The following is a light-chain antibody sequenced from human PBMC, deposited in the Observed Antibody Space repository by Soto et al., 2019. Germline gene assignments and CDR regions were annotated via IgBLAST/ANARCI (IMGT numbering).Light chain of an antibody. Sequence: DIQITQSPSSLSSSVGYRVTITCRASQSISSYLYWYQQKPGKAPRLLIYAASNLHSGVPSRFSGSASGTDFTLTISSLQPEDFATYYCQQTDSLPHTFGQGTKVDIK. V-gene: IGKV1-39*01. J-gene: IGKJ2*01. CDR3: QQTDSLPHT. CDR2: AAS. CDR1: QSISSY.